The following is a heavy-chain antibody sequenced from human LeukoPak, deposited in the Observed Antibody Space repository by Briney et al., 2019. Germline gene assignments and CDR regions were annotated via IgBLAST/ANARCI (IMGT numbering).Heavy chain of an antibody. J-gene: IGHJ4*02. CDR1: GGSISNHY. V-gene: IGHV4-59*11. CDR2: IFHSGNT. D-gene: IGHD3-9*01. CDR3: ARTQMYYDLLTGHHKYFDY. Sequence: SEALSLTCTVSGGSISNHYWNWIRQPPGKGLEWIGNIFHSGNTDYNPSLKSRVTISIDTSKNQFSLKLSSVTAADTAVYYCARTQMYYDLLTGHHKYFDYWGQGILVTVSS.